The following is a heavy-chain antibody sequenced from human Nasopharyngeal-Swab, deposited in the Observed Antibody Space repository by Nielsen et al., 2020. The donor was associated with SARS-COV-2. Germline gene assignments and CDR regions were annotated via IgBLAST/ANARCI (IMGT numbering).Heavy chain of an antibody. CDR1: GGSFSGYY. J-gene: IGHJ2*01. D-gene: IGHD3-10*01. V-gene: IGHV4-34*01. CDR2: INHSGST. Sequence: SETLSLTCAVYGGSFSGYYWSWIRQPPGKGLEWIGEINHSGSTNYNPSLKSRVTISVDTSKNQFSLKPSSVTAADTAVYYCARVAEFYYGSGSHYWYFDLWGRGTLVTVSS. CDR3: ARVAEFYYGSGSHYWYFDL.